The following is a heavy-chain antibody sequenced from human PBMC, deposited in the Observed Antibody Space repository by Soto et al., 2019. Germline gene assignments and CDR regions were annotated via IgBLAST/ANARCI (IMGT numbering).Heavy chain of an antibody. Sequence: SETLSLTCTVSGGSISSYYWSWIRQPPGKGLEWIGYIYYSGSTNYNPSLKSRVTISVDTSKNQFSLKLSSVTAADTAVYYCARVLDYYDSSGYDLEYNWFDPWGQGTLVTVSS. J-gene: IGHJ5*02. D-gene: IGHD3-22*01. CDR2: IYYSGST. CDR3: ARVLDYYDSSGYDLEYNWFDP. V-gene: IGHV4-59*01. CDR1: GGSISSYY.